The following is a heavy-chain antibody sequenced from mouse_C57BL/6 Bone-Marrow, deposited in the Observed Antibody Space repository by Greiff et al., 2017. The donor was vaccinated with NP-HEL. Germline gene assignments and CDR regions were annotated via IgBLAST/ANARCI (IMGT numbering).Heavy chain of an antibody. Sequence: EVMLVESGGGLVQSGRSLRLSCATSGFTFSDFYMEWVRQAPGKGLEWIAASRNKANDYTTEYSASVKGRFIVSRDTSQSILYLQMNALRAEDTAIYYCAREAGDYDGFAYWGQGTLVTVSA. CDR3: AREAGDYDGFAY. V-gene: IGHV7-1*01. CDR1: GFTFSDFY. J-gene: IGHJ3*01. CDR2: SRNKANDYTT. D-gene: IGHD2-4*01.